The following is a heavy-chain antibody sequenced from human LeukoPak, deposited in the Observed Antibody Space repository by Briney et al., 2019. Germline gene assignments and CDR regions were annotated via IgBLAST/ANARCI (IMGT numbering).Heavy chain of an antibody. Sequence: GGSLRLSCAASGSTFSSYEMNWVRQAPGKGLEWVANIKQDGSEKYYVDSVKGRFTISRDNAKNSLYLQMNSLRAEDTAVYYCARPGYCSGDTCYVAFDIWGQGTMVTVSS. D-gene: IGHD2-15*01. J-gene: IGHJ3*02. CDR3: ARPGYCSGDTCYVAFDI. CDR1: GSTFSSYE. CDR2: IKQDGSEK. V-gene: IGHV3-7*01.